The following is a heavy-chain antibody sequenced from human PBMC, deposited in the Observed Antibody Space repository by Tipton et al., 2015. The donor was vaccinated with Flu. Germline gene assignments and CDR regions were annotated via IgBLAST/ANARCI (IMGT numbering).Heavy chain of an antibody. V-gene: IGHV4-59*01. Sequence: TLSLTCSVSGASITSYYWGWIRQPPGKGLEWIGYIFGTETTNYNPSLKSRVTISGDTSKNQFSLKLSSVTAADTAVYYCARQIGYVSGWSSLFDSWGQGTLVTVSP. CDR3: ARQIGYVSGWSSLFDS. D-gene: IGHD6-19*01. J-gene: IGHJ4*02. CDR2: IFGTETT. CDR1: GASITSYY.